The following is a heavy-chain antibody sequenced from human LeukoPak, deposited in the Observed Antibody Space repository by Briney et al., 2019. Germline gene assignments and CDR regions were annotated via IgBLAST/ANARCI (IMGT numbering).Heavy chain of an antibody. CDR3: ARDPYSGNYGGYYYYYMDV. CDR1: GFTFDDSV. Sequence: GGSLRLSCAASGFTFDDSVMSWVRQAPGRGLEWVSSINWNGDSTGYADSVKGRFTISRDNAKNSLYLQMNSLRPEDTAVYYCARDPYSGNYGGYYYYYMDVWGKGTTVTISS. J-gene: IGHJ6*03. D-gene: IGHD1-26*01. V-gene: IGHV3-20*04. CDR2: INWNGDST.